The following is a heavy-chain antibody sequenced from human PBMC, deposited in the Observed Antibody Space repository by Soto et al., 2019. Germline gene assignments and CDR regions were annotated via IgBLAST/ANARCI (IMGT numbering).Heavy chain of an antibody. CDR3: AREQDLRSSGWHDFY. J-gene: IGHJ4*02. CDR1: GYTFTGYY. Sequence: ASVKVSCKASGYTFTGYYMHWVRQAPGQGLEWMGWINPNSGGTNYAQKFQGRVTMTRDTSISTAYMELSRLRSDDTAVYYCAREQDLRSSGWHDFYWGQGTLVTVSS. D-gene: IGHD6-19*01. V-gene: IGHV1-2*02. CDR2: INPNSGGT.